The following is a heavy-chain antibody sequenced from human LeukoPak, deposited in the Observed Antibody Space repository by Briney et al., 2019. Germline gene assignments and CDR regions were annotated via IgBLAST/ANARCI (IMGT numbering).Heavy chain of an antibody. V-gene: IGHV3-53*01. CDR3: ARVREYYYDSSGLDAFDI. CDR1: GFTVSSNY. CDR2: IYSGGST. J-gene: IGHJ3*02. D-gene: IGHD3-22*01. Sequence: GGSLRLSCAASGFTVSSNYMSWVRQAPGKGLEWVSVIYSGGSTYYADSVKGRFTISRDNSKNTLYLQMNSLRAEDTAVYYCARVREYYYDSSGLDAFDIWGQGTMVTVSS.